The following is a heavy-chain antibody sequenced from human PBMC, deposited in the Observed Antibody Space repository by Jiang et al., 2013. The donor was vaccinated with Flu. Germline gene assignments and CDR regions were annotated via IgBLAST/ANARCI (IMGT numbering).Heavy chain of an antibody. CDR2: IYYSGST. D-gene: IGHD2-2*01. CDR3: AREGYCSSTSCPFDY. Sequence: GSGLVKPSETLSLTCTVSGGSISSYYWSWIRQPPGKGLEWIGYIYYSGSTNYNPSLKSRVTISVDTSKNQFSLKLSSVTAADTAVYYCAREGYCSSTSCPFDYWGQGTLVTVSS. J-gene: IGHJ4*02. CDR1: GGSISSYY. V-gene: IGHV4-59*01.